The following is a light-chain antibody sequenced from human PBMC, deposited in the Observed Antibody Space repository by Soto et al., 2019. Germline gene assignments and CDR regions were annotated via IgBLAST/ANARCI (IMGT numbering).Light chain of an antibody. Sequence: DIVMTQSPDSLAVSLGERATINCKPSQSVLYSSNNKNYLAWYQQKPGQTPKLLIYWGSTRESGVPDRFSGSGSGTDFTLSISSLQAEDAAIYYCQQYYTTPTFGQGTKVEIK. J-gene: IGKJ1*01. V-gene: IGKV4-1*01. CDR1: QSVLYSSNNKNY. CDR3: QQYYTTPT. CDR2: WGS.